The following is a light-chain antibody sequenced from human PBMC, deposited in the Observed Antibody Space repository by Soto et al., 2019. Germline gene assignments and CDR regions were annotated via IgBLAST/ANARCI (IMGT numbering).Light chain of an antibody. CDR3: RQRQSWRRT. CDR1: QYVGTR. V-gene: IGKV3-11*01. CDR2: YTS. Sequence: EIVLTQSPATLSSSPGETATLSCRASQYVGTRLAWYQHKPGQAPRLLIYYTSNRATGIPARFSGSGSGTVFTLTISSLATEDFAIYYCRQRQSWRRTFGQGTKVEIK. J-gene: IGKJ1*01.